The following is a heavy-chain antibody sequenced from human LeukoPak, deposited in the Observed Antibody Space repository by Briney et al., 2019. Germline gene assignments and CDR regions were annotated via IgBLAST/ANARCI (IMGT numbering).Heavy chain of an antibody. Sequence: PSETLSLTCAVYGGSFSGYYWSWIRQPPGKGLEWIGEINHSGSTNYNPSLKSRVTISVDTSKSQFSLKLSSVTAADTAVYYCARGRVATFGYWGQGTLVTVSS. CDR1: GGSFSGYY. J-gene: IGHJ4*02. CDR3: ARGRVATFGY. V-gene: IGHV4-34*01. D-gene: IGHD5-12*01. CDR2: INHSGST.